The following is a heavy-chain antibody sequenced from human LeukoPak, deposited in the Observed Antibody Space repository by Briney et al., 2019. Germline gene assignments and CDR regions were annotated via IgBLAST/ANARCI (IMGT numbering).Heavy chain of an antibody. CDR1: GITFSSFG. V-gene: IGHV3-30*18. CDR3: VKDPDAFDI. CDR2: ISYDGSNK. J-gene: IGHJ3*02. Sequence: PGGSLRLSCAASGITFSSFGMHWVRQAPGKGLEWVAVISYDGSNKYYADSVKGRFTISRDNSKNTLYLQMNSLRAEDTALYYCVKDPDAFDIWGQGTMVTASS.